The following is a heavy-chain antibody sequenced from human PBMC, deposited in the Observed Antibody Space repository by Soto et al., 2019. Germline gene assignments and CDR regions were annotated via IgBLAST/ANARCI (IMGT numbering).Heavy chain of an antibody. V-gene: IGHV2-5*02. CDR1: GCPLRTREVG. CDR2: IYWDNDK. J-gene: IGHJ4*02. CDR3: AHTYETSWRNFGY. Sequence: SLPTLVHPTLALTQTCNLCGCPLRTREVGVGWIRQPPGKALEWLALIYWDNDKRYSPSLRSRLTITKDTSKNQVVLTVANVDPVDTATYYCAHTYETSWRNFGYWAQGILVTVSS. D-gene: IGHD3-22*01.